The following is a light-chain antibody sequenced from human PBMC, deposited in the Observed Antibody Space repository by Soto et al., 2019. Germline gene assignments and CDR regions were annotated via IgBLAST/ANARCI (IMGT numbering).Light chain of an antibody. V-gene: IGLV1-47*01. J-gene: IGLJ1*01. Sequence: QSVLTQPPSASGTPGQRVTISCSGSSSNIGSNYVYWYQQLPGTAPKLLVYNNDQRPSGVPDRFSGSKSGTSASLAISGLRSEDEAEYYCAVWDYSLSAFYVFGTGTQLTVL. CDR1: SSNIGSNY. CDR2: NND. CDR3: AVWDYSLSAFYV.